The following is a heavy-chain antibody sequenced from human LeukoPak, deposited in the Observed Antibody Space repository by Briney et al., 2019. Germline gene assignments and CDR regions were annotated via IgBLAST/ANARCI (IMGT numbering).Heavy chain of an antibody. CDR3: ARGFGVPAAQ. CDR1: GGSISSGSYY. D-gene: IGHD2-2*01. J-gene: IGHJ4*02. CDR2: IYTSGST. Sequence: SQTLSLTCTVSGGSISSGSYYWSWIRQPAGKGLGWIGRIYTSGSTNYNPSLKSRVTISVDTSKNQFSLKLSSVTAADTAVYYCARGFGVPAAQWGQGTLVTVSS. V-gene: IGHV4-61*02.